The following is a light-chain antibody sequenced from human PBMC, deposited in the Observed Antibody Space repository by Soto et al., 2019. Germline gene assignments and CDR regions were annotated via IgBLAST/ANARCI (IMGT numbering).Light chain of an antibody. CDR1: QSVSSSY. Sequence: EIVLTQSPGTLPLPPGERATLSCRASQSVSSSYLAWYQQKPGQAPRLLIYGASSRATGIPDRFSGSGSGTDFTLTISRLEPKDFAVYYCQQYGSSSYTFGQGTKLEIK. J-gene: IGKJ2*01. CDR3: QQYGSSSYT. CDR2: GAS. V-gene: IGKV3-20*01.